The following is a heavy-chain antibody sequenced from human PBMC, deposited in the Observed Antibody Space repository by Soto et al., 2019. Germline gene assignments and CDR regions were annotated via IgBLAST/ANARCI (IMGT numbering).Heavy chain of an antibody. J-gene: IGHJ4*02. V-gene: IGHV3-43D*04. CDR1: GFTFDDYA. CDR3: AKDIRVAATDPFDY. CDR2: ISWDGGST. D-gene: IGHD2-15*01. Sequence: GGSLRLSCAASGFTFDDYAMHWVRQAPGKGLEWVSLISWDGGSTYYADSVKGRFTISRDNSKNSLYLQMNSLRAEDTAVYYCAKDIRVAATDPFDYWGQGTLVTVSS.